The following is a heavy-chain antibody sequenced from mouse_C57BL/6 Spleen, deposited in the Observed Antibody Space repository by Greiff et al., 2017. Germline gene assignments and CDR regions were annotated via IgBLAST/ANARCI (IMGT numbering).Heavy chain of an antibody. CDR2: INPSSGYT. V-gene: IGHV1-7*01. Sequence: QVQLKESGAELAKPGASVKLSCKASGYTFTSYWMHWVKQRPGQGLEWIGYINPSSGYTKYNQKFKDKATLTADKSSSTAYMQLSSLTYEDSAVYYCAIPIYYDYPWFAYWGQGTLVTVSA. D-gene: IGHD2-4*01. J-gene: IGHJ3*01. CDR1: GYTFTSYW. CDR3: AIPIYYDYPWFAY.